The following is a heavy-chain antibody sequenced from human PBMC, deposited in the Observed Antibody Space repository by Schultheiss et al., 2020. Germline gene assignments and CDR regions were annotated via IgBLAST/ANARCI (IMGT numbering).Heavy chain of an antibody. CDR3: AKATDYWGLYFDY. J-gene: IGHJ4*02. V-gene: IGHV4-31*03. Sequence: SETLSLTCTVSGGSISSGGYYWSWIRQHPGKGLEWIGEINHSGSTNYNPSLKSRVTISVDTSKNQFSLKLSSVTAADTAVYYCAKATDYWGLYFDYWGQGTLVTVSS. CDR1: GGSISSGGYY. CDR2: INHSGST. D-gene: IGHD7-27*01.